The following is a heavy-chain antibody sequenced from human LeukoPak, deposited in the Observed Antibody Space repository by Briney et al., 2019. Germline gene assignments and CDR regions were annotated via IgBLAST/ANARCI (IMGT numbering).Heavy chain of an antibody. CDR2: IIPIFGTA. V-gene: IGHV1-69*05. CDR1: RGTFSSYA. Sequence: ASVKVSCKASRGTFSSYAISWVRQAPGQGLEWMGGIIPIFGTANYAQKFQGRVTITTDESTSTAYMELSSLRSEDTAVYYCASAGGIVVVPAAVAFDIWGQGTMVTVSS. D-gene: IGHD2-2*01. J-gene: IGHJ3*02. CDR3: ASAGGIVVVPAAVAFDI.